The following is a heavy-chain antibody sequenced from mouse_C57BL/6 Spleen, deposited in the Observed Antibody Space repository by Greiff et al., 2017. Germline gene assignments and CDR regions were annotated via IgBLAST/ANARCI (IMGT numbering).Heavy chain of an antibody. CDR3: AGWYYFDD. Sequence: DVQLLESGPGLVKPSQSLSLTCSVTGSSITSGYYWNWIRPFPGNQLEWMGYISYDGSNNYNPSLTNRIPITRDTSKNQFFLKLNSVTSEDRATDYCAGWYYFDDWGQGTTLTVSS. CDR2: ISYDGSN. CDR1: GSSITSGYY. J-gene: IGHJ2*01. V-gene: IGHV3-6*01.